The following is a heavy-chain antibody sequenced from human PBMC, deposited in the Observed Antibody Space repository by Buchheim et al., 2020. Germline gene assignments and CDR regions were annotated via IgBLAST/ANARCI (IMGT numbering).Heavy chain of an antibody. V-gene: IGHV3-7*01. Sequence: EVHLVESGGGLVQPGGSLRLSCAVSGFTFSSYWMSWVRQAPGKGLEWVANIKEDGSEKYYVDSMKGRFTISRDNARNSLYLQMNSLRAEDTAMYYCARYCSGGSCFDYWGQGTL. CDR3: ARYCSGGSCFDY. D-gene: IGHD2-15*01. CDR2: IKEDGSEK. CDR1: GFTFSSYW. J-gene: IGHJ4*02.